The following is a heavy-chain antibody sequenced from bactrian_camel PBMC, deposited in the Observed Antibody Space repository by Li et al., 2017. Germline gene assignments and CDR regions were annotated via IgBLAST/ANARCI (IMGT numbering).Heavy chain of an antibody. Sequence: VQLVESGGGSVQPGGSLRLVCTASGYTRFGHSMAWFRQAPGKEREGVAGLYTRGGTTHYADSVKGRFTISQDNAKNTLYLQMNSLKPEDTAMYYCAAGHRFLGPCRETDFTYWGQGTQVTVS. CDR3: AAGHRFLGPCRETDFTY. V-gene: IGHV3S1*01. D-gene: IGHD3*01. CDR1: GYTRFGHS. CDR2: LYTRGGTT. J-gene: IGHJ6*01.